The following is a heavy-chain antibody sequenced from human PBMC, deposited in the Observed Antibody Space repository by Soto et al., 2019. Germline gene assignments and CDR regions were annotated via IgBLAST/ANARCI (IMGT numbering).Heavy chain of an antibody. CDR3: VREKGWNDFDY. Sequence: XSVKVSCKASVYTFSHYAIHWVRQAPGQSLEWMGWINGANGNTKYSQKFQDRVTITRDTSVSTAYMELSSLGSEDTAVYYCVREKGWNDFDYWGLGTLVTVSS. CDR1: VYTFSHYA. V-gene: IGHV1-3*01. J-gene: IGHJ4*02. D-gene: IGHD1-1*01. CDR2: INGANGNT.